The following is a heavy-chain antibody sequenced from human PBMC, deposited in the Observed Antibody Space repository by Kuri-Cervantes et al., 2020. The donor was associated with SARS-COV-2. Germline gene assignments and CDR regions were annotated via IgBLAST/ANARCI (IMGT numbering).Heavy chain of an antibody. Sequence: SQTLSLTCGVYGGSFSNFLWDWVRQPPGKGLEWIGEINYSGTTNYNPSLKSRVTISVDPSKNLFSLNLTSVTAEDTAMYYWARLRCHNDGWFATGYYMDVWGKGTTVTVSS. CDR3: ARLRCHNDGWFATGYYMDV. J-gene: IGHJ6*03. V-gene: IGHV4-34*01. D-gene: IGHD3-10*01. CDR2: INYSGTT. CDR1: GGSFSNFL.